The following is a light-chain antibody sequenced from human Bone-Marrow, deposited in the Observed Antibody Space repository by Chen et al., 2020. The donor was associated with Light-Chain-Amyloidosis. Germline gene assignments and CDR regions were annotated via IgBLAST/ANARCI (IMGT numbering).Light chain of an antibody. CDR2: DVS. J-gene: IGLJ1*01. V-gene: IGLV2-14*03. CDR1: SSDVGGYNY. CDR3: SSYTSSSTRDV. Sequence: QSALTQPASVSGSPGQSITISCTGTSSDVGGYNYVSWYQQHPGKAPKLMIYDVSNRPSGVSYHFSGSKSGNTASLTITGLQAEDEADYYCSSYTSSSTRDVFGAGTKVTVL.